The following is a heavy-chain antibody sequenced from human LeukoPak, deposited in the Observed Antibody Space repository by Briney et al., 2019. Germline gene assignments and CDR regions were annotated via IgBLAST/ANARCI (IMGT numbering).Heavy chain of an antibody. CDR3: AKSLDYYYYMDV. Sequence: PGGSLRLSCAASGFTFSKYAMSWVRQAPGKGLEWVSTVNDRGTGTYYADSVKGRFTISRDNSKNTLYLQMNSLRAEDTAVYYCAKSLDYYYYMDVWGKGTTVTVSS. V-gene: IGHV3-23*01. CDR1: GFTFSKYA. J-gene: IGHJ6*03. CDR2: VNDRGTGT.